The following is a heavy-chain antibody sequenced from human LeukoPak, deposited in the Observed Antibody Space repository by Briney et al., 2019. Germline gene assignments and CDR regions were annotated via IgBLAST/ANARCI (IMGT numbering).Heavy chain of an antibody. Sequence: GGSLRLSCEASGFTFSSYTMSWVRQAPGKGLAWVSVISSSADSTYYADSVKGRFTISRDNSKNTLYLQMNNLRAEDTAVYYCAKPLEKYTYGGNFDYWGQGLLVTVSS. V-gene: IGHV3-23*01. CDR3: AKPLEKYTYGGNFDY. D-gene: IGHD4-23*01. J-gene: IGHJ4*02. CDR2: ISSSADST. CDR1: GFTFSSYT.